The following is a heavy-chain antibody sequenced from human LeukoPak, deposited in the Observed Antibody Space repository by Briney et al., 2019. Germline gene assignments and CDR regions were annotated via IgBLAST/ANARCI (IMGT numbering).Heavy chain of an antibody. CDR3: ARFDRHGDYSRSLDY. CDR1: GFTFSDYY. CDR2: ISSSGSTI. D-gene: IGHD4-17*01. Sequence: PGGSLRLSCAASGFTFSDYYMSWIRQAPGKGLEWVSYISSSGSTIYYADSVKGRFTISRDNAKNSLYLQMNSLRAEDTAVYYCARFDRHGDYSRSLDYWGQGTLVTVSS. V-gene: IGHV3-11*01. J-gene: IGHJ4*02.